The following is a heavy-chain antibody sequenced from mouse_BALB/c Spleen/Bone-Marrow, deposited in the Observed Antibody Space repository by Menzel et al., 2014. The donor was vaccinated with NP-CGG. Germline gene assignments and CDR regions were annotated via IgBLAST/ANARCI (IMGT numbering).Heavy chain of an antibody. J-gene: IGHJ3*01. V-gene: IGHV1-67*01. CDR2: ISTYSGNT. CDR3: ARGRQLGLRSFAY. CDR1: GYTFTDYA. D-gene: IGHD3-2*01. Sequence: VKLQESGPELVRPGVSVKISCKGSGYTFTDYAMHWVKQSHAKSLEWIGVISTYSGNTNYNQKFKGKATMTVDKSSSTAYMELARLTSEDSAICYCARGRQLGLRSFAYWGQGTLVTVSA.